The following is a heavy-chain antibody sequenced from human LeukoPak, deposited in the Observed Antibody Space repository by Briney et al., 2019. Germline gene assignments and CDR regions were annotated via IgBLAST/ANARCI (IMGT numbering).Heavy chain of an antibody. V-gene: IGHV3-74*01. Sequence: TGGSLRLSCAASGFTFSRYWMHWVRQAPGKGLVWVSRINTDGSSTTYADSVKGRFTISRDNAKNTLYLQMNSLRAEDTAVYYCARSHYYDSSGYYYYYCGMDVWGQGTTVTVSS. J-gene: IGHJ6*02. CDR1: GFTFSRYW. CDR3: ARSHYYDSSGYYYYYCGMDV. CDR2: INTDGSST. D-gene: IGHD3-22*01.